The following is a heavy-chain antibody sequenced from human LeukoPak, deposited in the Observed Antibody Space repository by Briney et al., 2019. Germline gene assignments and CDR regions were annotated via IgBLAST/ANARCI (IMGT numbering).Heavy chain of an antibody. V-gene: IGHV4-34*01. CDR2: INHSGST. CDR1: GGSFSGYY. J-gene: IGHJ6*02. D-gene: IGHD5-12*01. CDR3: ARVRSGYDYGNYYYYYYGMDV. Sequence: SESLSLTCAVYGGSFSGYYWSWMRQPPGKGLEWIGEINHSGSTNYNPSLKSRVTISVDTSKNQFSLKLSSVTAADTAVYYCARVRSGYDYGNYYYYYYGMDVWGQGTTVTVSS.